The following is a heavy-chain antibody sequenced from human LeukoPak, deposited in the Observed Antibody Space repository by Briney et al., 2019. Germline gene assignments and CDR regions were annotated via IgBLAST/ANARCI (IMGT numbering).Heavy chain of an antibody. V-gene: IGHV3-30*02. J-gene: IGHJ4*02. CDR2: IRYDGSNK. Sequence: GGSLRLSCVASGFTFSSYGMHWVGQAPGRGREGVAFIRYDGSNKYYVDSVKGRFTISKDNSKNTLYLQMNSLRTEDTAFYYCAKDSGYTSSWYFGDYWGQGTLVTVSS. D-gene: IGHD6-13*01. CDR3: AKDSGYTSSWYFGDY. CDR1: GFTFSSYG.